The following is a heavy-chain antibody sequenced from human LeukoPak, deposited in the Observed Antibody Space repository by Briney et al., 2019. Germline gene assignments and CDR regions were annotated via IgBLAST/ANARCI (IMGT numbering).Heavy chain of an antibody. Sequence: GGSLRLSCAASGFTFSSYAMSWVRQAPGKGLEWVSAISGSGGSTYYADSVKGRFTISRDNSKNTLYLQMNSLRAEDTAIFYCATDRGGSYGDWGQGTLVTVSS. D-gene: IGHD1-26*01. CDR2: ISGSGGST. CDR3: ATDRGGSYGD. CDR1: GFTFSSYA. J-gene: IGHJ4*02. V-gene: IGHV3-23*01.